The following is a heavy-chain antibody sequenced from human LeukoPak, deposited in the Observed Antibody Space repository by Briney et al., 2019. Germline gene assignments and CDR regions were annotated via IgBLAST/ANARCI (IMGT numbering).Heavy chain of an antibody. CDR2: INHSGST. D-gene: IGHD6-13*01. Sequence: SETLSLTCAVYGRSFSGYYWSWIRQPPGKGLEWIGEINHSGSTNYNPSLKSRVTISVDTSKNQFSLKLSSVTAADTAVYYCARAVAAAGLDYWGQGTLVTVSS. CDR1: GRSFSGYY. J-gene: IGHJ4*02. V-gene: IGHV4-34*01. CDR3: ARAVAAAGLDY.